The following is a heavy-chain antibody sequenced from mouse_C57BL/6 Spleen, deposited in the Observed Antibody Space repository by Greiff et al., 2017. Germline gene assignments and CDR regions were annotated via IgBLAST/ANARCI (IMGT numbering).Heavy chain of an antibody. V-gene: IGHV1-55*01. J-gene: IGHJ4*01. CDR3: ARAENYWFYYAMDY. CDR2: IYPGSGST. D-gene: IGHD2-14*01. Sequence: QVQLQQPGAELVKPGASVKMSCKASGYTFTSYWITWVKQRPGHGLEWIGDIYPGSGSTNYNEKFKSKATMTVDTSSSTAYMQLSSLTSEDSAVYNCARAENYWFYYAMDYWGQGTSVTVSS. CDR1: GYTFTSYW.